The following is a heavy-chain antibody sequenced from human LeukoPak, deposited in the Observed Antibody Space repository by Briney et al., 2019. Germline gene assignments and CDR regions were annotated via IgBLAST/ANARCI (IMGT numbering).Heavy chain of an antibody. CDR3: ARGGWSLDY. CDR1: GGSISSYY. J-gene: IGHJ4*02. Sequence: SETLSLTCTVSGGSISSYYWSWIRQPPGKGLEWIGYIYYTGTTNYNPSLKSRLTLSVDTSENQFSLKLNSVTSADTAVYYCARGGWSLDYWGLGALVTVSS. CDR2: IYYTGTT. V-gene: IGHV4-59*01. D-gene: IGHD6-19*01.